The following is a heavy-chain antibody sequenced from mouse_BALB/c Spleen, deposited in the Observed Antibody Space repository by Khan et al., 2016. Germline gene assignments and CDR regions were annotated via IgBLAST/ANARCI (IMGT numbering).Heavy chain of an antibody. CDR2: LSWDDDK. V-gene: IGHV8-12*01. Sequence: QVTLKESGPGILQPSQTLSLTCSFSGFSLRTTGMCVSWMRQPSGMDLEGLAHLSWDDDKRDPPSLKSRPTIAKDTSSTPAFLQLTSVEAADTATYYCARSYYGSSYAMDDWGQGTSVTVSS. J-gene: IGHJ4*01. CDR3: ARSYYGSSYAMDD. D-gene: IGHD1-1*01. CDR1: GFSLRTTGMC.